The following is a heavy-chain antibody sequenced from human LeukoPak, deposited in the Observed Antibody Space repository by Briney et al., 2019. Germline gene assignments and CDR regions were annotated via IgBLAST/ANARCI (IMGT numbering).Heavy chain of an antibody. CDR2: ISAYNGNT. CDR1: GYTFTNYG. V-gene: IGHV1-18*01. D-gene: IGHD4-11*01. CDR3: ARGGHDYSNYPDYYYYYYMDV. Sequence: GASVKVSCKASGYTFTNYGITWVRQAPGQGLEWMGWISAYNGNTNYAQKLQDRVTLTTDTSTSTAYMELRSLRSDDTAVYYCARGGHDYSNYPDYYYYYYMDVWGKGTTVTVSS. J-gene: IGHJ6*03.